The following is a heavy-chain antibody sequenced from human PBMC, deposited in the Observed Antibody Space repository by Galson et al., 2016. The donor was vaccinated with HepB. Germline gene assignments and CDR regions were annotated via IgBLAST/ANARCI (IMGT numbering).Heavy chain of an antibody. CDR3: AKDRWAYCGGDCYFLNY. CDR2: ITWNGELT. Sequence: SLRLSCAASGFTFDDFAMHWVRQAPGKSLEWVALITWNGELTYYAESVKGRFTISRDNNENSLFLQMNSLRAEDTALYYCAKDRWAYCGGDCYFLNYWGQGTQVTVSS. D-gene: IGHD2-21*02. CDR1: GFTFDDFA. V-gene: IGHV3-43D*03. J-gene: IGHJ4*02.